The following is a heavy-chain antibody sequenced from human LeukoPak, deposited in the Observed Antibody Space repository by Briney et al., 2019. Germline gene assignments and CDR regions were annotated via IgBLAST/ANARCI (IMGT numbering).Heavy chain of an antibody. J-gene: IGHJ4*02. CDR2: AYYTGNT. V-gene: IGHV4-39*07. CDR1: GGSISVTNYY. CDR3: ARSTTITMVRGVIDY. D-gene: IGHD3-10*01. Sequence: SETLSLTCTVPGGSISVTNYYWGWVRQPPGKGLEWIGSAYYTGNTYYNPSLKSRVTISVDTSKNQLSLKLNSVTAADTAVYYCARSTTITMVRGVIDYWGQGTLVTVSS.